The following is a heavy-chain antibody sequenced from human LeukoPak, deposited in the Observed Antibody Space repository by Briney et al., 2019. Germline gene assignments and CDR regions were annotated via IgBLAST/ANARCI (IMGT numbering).Heavy chain of an antibody. Sequence: ASVKVSCKASGYNFNDYYLHWVRQAPGQGLEWMGWINPNSGGTNYAQKFQGRVTMTRDTSISTAYMELSRLRSDDTAVYYCACGVLEWLLYDYWGQGTLVTVSS. J-gene: IGHJ4*02. V-gene: IGHV1-2*02. D-gene: IGHD3-3*01. CDR2: INPNSGGT. CDR1: GYNFNDYY. CDR3: ACGVLEWLLYDY.